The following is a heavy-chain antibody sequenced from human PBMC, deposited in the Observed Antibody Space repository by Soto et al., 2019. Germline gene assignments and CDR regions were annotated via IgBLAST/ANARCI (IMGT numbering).Heavy chain of an antibody. V-gene: IGHV1-18*01. J-gene: IGHJ5*02. CDR1: GYTFTSYG. Sequence: QVQLVQSGAEVKKPGASVKVSCKASGYTFTSYGISWVRQAPGQGLEWMGWISAYNGNTNYAQKLQGRVTMTTDTTTSTACMELRSLRSDDPAVYFCALYFERLNWYPPCGQGTLVTVSS. CDR3: ALYFERLNWYPP. CDR2: ISAYNGNT. D-gene: IGHD3-10*01.